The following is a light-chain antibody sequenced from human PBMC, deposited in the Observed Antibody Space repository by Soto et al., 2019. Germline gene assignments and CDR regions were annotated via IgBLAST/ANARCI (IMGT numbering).Light chain of an antibody. CDR3: QQYDNLPPWT. V-gene: IGKV3D-15*01. CDR2: SAS. J-gene: IGKJ1*01. Sequence: EIVVTQSPATLSVSPGERATLSCRASQSVGFNLAWYQQKPGQAPRLLIDSASIRATGIPARFSGSGSGTQFTLTISSLQSEDFAVYYCQQYDNLPPWTFGQGTKVDIK. CDR1: QSVGFN.